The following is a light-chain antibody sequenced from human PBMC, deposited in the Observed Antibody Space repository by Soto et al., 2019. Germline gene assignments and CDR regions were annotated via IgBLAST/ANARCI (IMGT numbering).Light chain of an antibody. CDR1: QSVSSSH. Sequence: EIVLTQSPGTLSLSPGERATLSCRASQSVSSSHLAWYQQKPGQAPRLLISGASSRATGIPDRFTGSGSGTDFTLTIRRMATEDFAVYYCQQYGSSPRTFGQGTKVDIK. CDR2: GAS. J-gene: IGKJ1*01. V-gene: IGKV3-20*01. CDR3: QQYGSSPRT.